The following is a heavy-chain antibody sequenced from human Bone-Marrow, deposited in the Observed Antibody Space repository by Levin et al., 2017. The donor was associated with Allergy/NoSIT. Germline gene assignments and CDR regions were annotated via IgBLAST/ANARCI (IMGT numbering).Heavy chain of an antibody. CDR2: LNQDGSVK. J-gene: IGHJ4*02. V-gene: IGHV3-7*01. Sequence: PGGSLRLSCAASGFTFSRFWMTWVRQVPGKGLEWVANLNQDGSVKSYVDSVEGRFTVSRDNAKNSLYLQMNSLRVEDTAVYYCAGVGDYNDNIAGGNYWGQGTLVTVSS. CDR1: GFTFSRFW. D-gene: IGHD2/OR15-2a*01. CDR3: AGVGDYNDNIAGGNY.